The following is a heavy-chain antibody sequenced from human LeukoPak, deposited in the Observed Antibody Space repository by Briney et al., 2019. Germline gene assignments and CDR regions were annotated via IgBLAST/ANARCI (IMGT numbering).Heavy chain of an antibody. CDR2: TRNKANSYTT. CDR1: GFTFSDHY. V-gene: IGHV3-72*01. CDR3: ARDEFHRSVWYQDY. D-gene: IGHD6-19*01. Sequence: GGSLRLSCAASGFTFSDHYMDWVRQAPGKGLEWVGRTRNKANSYTTEYAASVKGRFTISRDDSKNSLYLQMNSLKTEDTAVYYCARDEFHRSVWYQDYWGQGTLVTVSS. J-gene: IGHJ4*02.